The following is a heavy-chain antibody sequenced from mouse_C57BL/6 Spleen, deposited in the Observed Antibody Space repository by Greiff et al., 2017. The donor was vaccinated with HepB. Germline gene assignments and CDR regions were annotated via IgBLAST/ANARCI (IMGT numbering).Heavy chain of an antibody. CDR3: ARGEMGTDWYFDV. J-gene: IGHJ1*03. V-gene: IGHV1-81*01. Sequence: VQLQQSGAELARPGASVKLSCKASGYTFTSYGISWVKQRPGQGLEWIGEIYPRSGNTYYNEKFKGKATLTADKSSSTAYMELSSLTSEDSAVYFCARGEMGTDWYFDVWGTGTTVTVSS. CDR2: IYPRSGNT. D-gene: IGHD2-3*01. CDR1: GYTFTSYG.